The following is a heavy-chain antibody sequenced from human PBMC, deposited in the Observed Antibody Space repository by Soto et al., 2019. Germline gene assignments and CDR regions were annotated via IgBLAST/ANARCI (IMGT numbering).Heavy chain of an antibody. CDR1: GGSFSGYY. CDR3: ASSSSTSCCGFDY. Sequence: QVQLQQWGAGLLKPSETLSLTCAVYGGSFSGYYWSWIRQPPGQGLEWIVEINHSGSTNFTPALKRRVTTSVDTSKNQFSLKLSSVTAADTAVYYCASSSSTSCCGFDYWGQGTLVTVSS. CDR2: INHSGST. D-gene: IGHD2-2*01. J-gene: IGHJ4*02. V-gene: IGHV4-34*01.